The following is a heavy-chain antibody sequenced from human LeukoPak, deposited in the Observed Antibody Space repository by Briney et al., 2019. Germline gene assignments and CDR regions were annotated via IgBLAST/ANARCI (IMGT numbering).Heavy chain of an antibody. D-gene: IGHD2-8*01. J-gene: IGHJ5*02. Sequence: SQTLSLTCTVSGGSISSRSYFWGWIRQPPGKGLEWIGRIYYSGSTYYNPSLKRRVTISVDTSKKQFSLKLSSVTAADTAVYYCARVGYCTSGVCPNAYNWFDPWGQGTLVTVSS. CDR2: IYYSGST. CDR3: ARVGYCTSGVCPNAYNWFDP. V-gene: IGHV4-39*07. CDR1: GGSISSRSYF.